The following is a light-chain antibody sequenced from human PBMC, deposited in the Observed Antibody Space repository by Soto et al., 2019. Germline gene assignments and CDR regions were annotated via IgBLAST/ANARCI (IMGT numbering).Light chain of an antibody. J-gene: IGLJ2*01. CDR3: QSYDSRRSGVV. CDR2: GNS. CDR1: SSNIGAGYD. Sequence: QSVLTQPPSVSGAPGQRGTISCTGSSSNIGAGYDVHWYQQLPGTAPKVLIYGNSNRPSGVPDRFSGSKSGTSASLAITGRQAEDEADYYCQSYDSRRSGVVVGGGTKLTVL. V-gene: IGLV1-40*01.